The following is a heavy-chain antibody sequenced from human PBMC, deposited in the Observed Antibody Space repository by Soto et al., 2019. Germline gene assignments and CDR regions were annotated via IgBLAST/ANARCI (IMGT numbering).Heavy chain of an antibody. J-gene: IGHJ4*02. CDR3: ASRYLY. CDR1: SDSIVIGYYY. V-gene: IGHV4-30-4*01. CDR2: IDSSGST. D-gene: IGHD3-16*02. Sequence: TLSPTCPVTSDSIVIGYYYWSWLRRPPGRGREWIGCIDSSGSTYYNPSFESRRTMSVDTGKNQYTLGLSSVTAADTAVYYCASRYLYWGEGVLATVSS.